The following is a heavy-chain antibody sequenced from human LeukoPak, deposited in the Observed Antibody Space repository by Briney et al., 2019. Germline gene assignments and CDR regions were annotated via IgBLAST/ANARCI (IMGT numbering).Heavy chain of an antibody. D-gene: IGHD3-10*01. J-gene: IGHJ4*02. CDR1: GSTFSSHG. CDR3: AKGSYGSGSYYYFDS. Sequence: PGRSLRLSCAASGSTFSSHGMHWVRQAPGKGLEWVAIISYDGNYKYYADSVKGRFTISRDNSKNTLYLQMNSLRAEDTAVYYCAKGSYGSGSYYYFDSWGQGTLVTVSS. V-gene: IGHV3-30*18. CDR2: ISYDGNYK.